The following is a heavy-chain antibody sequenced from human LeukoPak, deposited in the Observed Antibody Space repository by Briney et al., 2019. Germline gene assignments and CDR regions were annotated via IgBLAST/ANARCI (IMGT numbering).Heavy chain of an antibody. CDR2: ISRSGDST. D-gene: IGHD3-10*01. J-gene: IGHJ4*02. CDR1: GFSFSNYG. V-gene: IGHV3-23*01. CDR3: ADFGSGSYIFNY. Sequence: GGSLRLSCAASGFSFSNYGMNWVRQAPGKGLEWVSAISRSGDSTYYAASVKGRFTISRDNSKSMLYLHMNSLSGEDTALYYCADFGSGSYIFNYWGQGSLVTVSS.